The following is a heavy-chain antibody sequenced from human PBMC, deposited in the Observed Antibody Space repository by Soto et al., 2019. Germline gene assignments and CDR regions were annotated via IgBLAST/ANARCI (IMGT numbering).Heavy chain of an antibody. V-gene: IGHV3-48*03. CDR3: ARGGVY. Sequence: PGGSLRLSCAASGFTFSSHEMNWVRQAPGKGLEWISYISGSGNITYYADSVKGRFTISRDNAQKSLYLQMHSLRVEDTAVYYCARGGVYWGQGTLVTVSS. J-gene: IGHJ4*02. D-gene: IGHD2-8*01. CDR2: ISGSGNIT. CDR1: GFTFSSHE.